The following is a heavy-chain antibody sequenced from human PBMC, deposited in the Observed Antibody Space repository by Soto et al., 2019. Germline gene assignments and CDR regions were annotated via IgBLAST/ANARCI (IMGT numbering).Heavy chain of an antibody. Sequence: QVQLQESGPGLVKPSQTLSLTCPVSGGSITNSGYYWSWIRQHPEKGLAWIGYISYSGSPDYAQSLQSRVTMTVDTSKNQSSLNLTSVTAADKAVYYCGRDAVTKRDFYYYGMDVWGRGTTVTVSS. CDR1: GGSITNSGYY. D-gene: IGHD4-4*01. CDR3: GRDAVTKRDFYYYGMDV. V-gene: IGHV4-31*03. J-gene: IGHJ6*02. CDR2: ISYSGSP.